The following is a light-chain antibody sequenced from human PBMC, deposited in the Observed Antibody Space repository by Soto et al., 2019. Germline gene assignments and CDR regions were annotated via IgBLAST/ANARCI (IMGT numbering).Light chain of an antibody. CDR2: SDN. V-gene: IGLV1-44*01. J-gene: IGLJ3*02. Sequence: QSVLTQPPSASGTPGQRVTISCSGSSSNLGSNSVNWYQQVPGTAPKLLISSDNQRPSGVPDRFSGSQSGTSASLAISGLQSEDEAEYHCGAWDDSLNGWVFGGGTKLTVL. CDR1: SSNLGSNS. CDR3: GAWDDSLNGWV.